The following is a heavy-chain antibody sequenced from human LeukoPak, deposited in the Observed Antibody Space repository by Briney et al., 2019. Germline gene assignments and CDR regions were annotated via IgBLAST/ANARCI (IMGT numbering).Heavy chain of an antibody. D-gene: IGHD3-3*01. V-gene: IGHV3-30*02. CDR2: IWSDGNNR. Sequence: GGSLRLSCAASEFTFRNYGMHWVRQATGKGLEWVSFIWSDGNNRFHTDSVKGRFTISRDNSKNMLYLQMDSLRPEDTAVYYCAKDPGASVSGFHMDVWGKGTTVIVSS. CDR3: AKDPGASVSGFHMDV. J-gene: IGHJ6*03. CDR1: EFTFRNYG.